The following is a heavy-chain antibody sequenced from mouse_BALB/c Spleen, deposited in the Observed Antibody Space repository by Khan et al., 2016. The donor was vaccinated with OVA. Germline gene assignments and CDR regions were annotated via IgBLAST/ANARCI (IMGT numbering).Heavy chain of an antibody. V-gene: IGHV1-7*01. J-gene: IGHJ2*02. CDR1: GYTFTSYW. CDR3: ARYRIDY. D-gene: IGHD2-12*01. CDR2: INPTSGYT. Sequence: QVQLQQSGAELAKPGASVKMSCKASGYTFTSYWMHWIKQRPGQGLEWIGYINPTSGYTDYNQKFKDKATLTADKSSSTAYMQLSSLTSEDSAFYYCARYRIDYWGPGTCLTVSS.